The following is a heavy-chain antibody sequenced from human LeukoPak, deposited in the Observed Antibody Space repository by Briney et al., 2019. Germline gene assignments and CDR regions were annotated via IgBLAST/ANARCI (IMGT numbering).Heavy chain of an antibody. J-gene: IGHJ4*02. CDR3: SRENGAFSPFGY. V-gene: IGHV4-4*02. D-gene: IGHD2-8*01. CDR1: GGSISNTNW. CDR2: ISLTGLT. Sequence: ASETLSLTCGVSGGSISNTNWWSWVRQPPGQGLEWIGEISLTGLTHYNPSLESRVTVSLDKSENQLSLNLTSVTAADTAVYYCSRENGAFSPFGYWGQGTLVTVLS.